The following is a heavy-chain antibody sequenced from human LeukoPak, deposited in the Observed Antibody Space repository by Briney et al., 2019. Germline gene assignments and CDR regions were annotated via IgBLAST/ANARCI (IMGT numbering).Heavy chain of an antibody. V-gene: IGHV3-23*01. CDR2: ISGSGGST. CDR1: GFTFSSYA. J-gene: IGHJ6*03. CDR3: AKRQSAGYYYYYMDV. Sequence: GGSLRLSCAASGFTFSSYAMSWVRQAPGKGLEWVSAISGSGGSTYYADSVKGRFTISRDNSKNTLYLQMNSLRAEDTAVYYCAKRQSAGYYYYYMDVWGKGTTVTVSS.